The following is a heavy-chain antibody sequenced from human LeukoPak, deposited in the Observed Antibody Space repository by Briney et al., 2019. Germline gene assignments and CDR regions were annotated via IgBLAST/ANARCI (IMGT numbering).Heavy chain of an antibody. CDR1: GFTFSDYY. CDR3: ARGGARTYGYHHDGLDI. J-gene: IGHJ3*02. CDR2: ISDSGSTI. V-gene: IGHV3-11*01. D-gene: IGHD5-18*01. Sequence: SGGSLRLSCAASGFTFSDYYMSWVRQAPGKGLEWVSYISDSGSTIYYGDSVKGRFTISRDNAKNSLHLQMNSLRAEDTALYYCARGGARTYGYHHDGLDIWGPGTMVTVSS.